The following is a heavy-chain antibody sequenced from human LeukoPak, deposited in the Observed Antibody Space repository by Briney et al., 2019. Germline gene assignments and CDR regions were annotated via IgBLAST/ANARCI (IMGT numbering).Heavy chain of an antibody. V-gene: IGHV1-18*01. D-gene: IGHD3-22*01. Sequence: ASVKVSCKASGYTVTSYGISRVRQAPGHGLEWMGWSSAKNGNTNYAQKLQGRVTMNTDTYMSTDYIALRSLRSDDTAVYYCARDQGPYYYDSSGSGFDPWGQGTLVTVSS. J-gene: IGHJ5*02. CDR1: GYTVTSYG. CDR3: ARDQGPYYYDSSGSGFDP. CDR2: SSAKNGNT.